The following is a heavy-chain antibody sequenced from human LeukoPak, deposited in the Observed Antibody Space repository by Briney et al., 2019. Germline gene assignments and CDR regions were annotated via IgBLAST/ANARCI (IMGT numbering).Heavy chain of an antibody. Sequence: SETLSLTCSVSGGSISLSYYYWGWIRQPPGKALEWIGSVNYSGTTSYNPSLKSRVTISVDMSKNHFSLRLSSVTAADTAMYYCARGTLYSGWSYYFDYWGQGSQVTVSS. D-gene: IGHD6-19*01. V-gene: IGHV4-39*07. J-gene: IGHJ4*02. CDR3: ARGTLYSGWSYYFDY. CDR2: VNYSGTT. CDR1: GGSISLSYYY.